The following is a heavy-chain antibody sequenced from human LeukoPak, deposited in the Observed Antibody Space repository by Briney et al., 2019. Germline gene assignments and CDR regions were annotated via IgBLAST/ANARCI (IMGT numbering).Heavy chain of an antibody. CDR3: ARNLPAADY. D-gene: IGHD2-2*01. Sequence: GGSLRLSCAASGSTFGSHTMNWDRQAPGKGLEWVSYISSSSSVIYYADSVKGRFTISRDNAKNSLYLQMNSLRAEDTAVYYCARNLPAADYWGQGTLVTVSS. V-gene: IGHV3-48*04. J-gene: IGHJ4*02. CDR1: GSTFGSHT. CDR2: ISSSSSVI.